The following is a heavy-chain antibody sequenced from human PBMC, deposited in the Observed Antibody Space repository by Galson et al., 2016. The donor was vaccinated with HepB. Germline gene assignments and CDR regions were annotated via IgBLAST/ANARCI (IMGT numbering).Heavy chain of an antibody. J-gene: IGHJ4*02. CDR3: ASWTGGYFDY. CDR2: IHYSGRT. Sequence: TLSLTCAVSGASISSGGHSWGWIRQHPGKGLEWIGYIHYSGRTYYNPSLKSRLTISADTSKNQLSLKLGSVTAADTAMYFCASWTGGYFDYWGQGTLVTVSS. CDR1: GASISSGGHS. V-gene: IGHV4-31*11. D-gene: IGHD3/OR15-3a*01.